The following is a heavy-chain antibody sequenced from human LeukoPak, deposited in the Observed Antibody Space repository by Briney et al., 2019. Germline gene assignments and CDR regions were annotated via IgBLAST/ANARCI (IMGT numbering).Heavy chain of an antibody. V-gene: IGHV3-64*01. CDR1: GFTFSSYA. CDR3: ARSYGSGSYLDY. J-gene: IGHJ4*02. D-gene: IGHD3-10*01. CDR2: ISSNGGST. Sequence: GGSLRLSCAASGFTFSSYAMHWVRQAPGKGLEYVSAISSNGGSTYYANSVKGRFTISRDNSKDTLYLQMGSLRAEDVAVYYCARSYGSGSYLDYWGQGTLVTVSS.